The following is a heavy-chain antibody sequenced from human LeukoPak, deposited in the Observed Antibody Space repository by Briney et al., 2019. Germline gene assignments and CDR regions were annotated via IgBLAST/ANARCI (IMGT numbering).Heavy chain of an antibody. CDR1: GGSISSYY. Sequence: SETLSLTCTVSGGSISSYYWTWIRQPPGKGLEWIGYIYYSGSTNYNPSLKSRVTISVDTSKNQFSLKLSSVTAADTAVYYCARVTGRGIAALRYWGQGTLVTVSS. CDR3: ARVTGRGIAALRY. J-gene: IGHJ4*02. CDR2: IYYSGST. D-gene: IGHD6-13*01. V-gene: IGHV4-59*01.